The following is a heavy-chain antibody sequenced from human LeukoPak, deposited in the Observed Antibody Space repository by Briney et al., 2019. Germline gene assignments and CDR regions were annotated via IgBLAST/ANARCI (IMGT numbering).Heavy chain of an antibody. J-gene: IGHJ5*02. CDR3: ARGTYYDFWSGSHTNNWFDP. D-gene: IGHD3-3*01. CDR2: IYPGDSDT. V-gene: IGHV5-51*01. CDR1: GYSFTSYW. Sequence: PGESLKISCKGSGYSFTSYWIGWVRQMPGKGLGWMGIIYPGDSDTRYSPSFQGQVTISADKSISTAYLQWSSLKASDTAMYYCARGTYYDFWSGSHTNNWFDPWGQGTQVTVSS.